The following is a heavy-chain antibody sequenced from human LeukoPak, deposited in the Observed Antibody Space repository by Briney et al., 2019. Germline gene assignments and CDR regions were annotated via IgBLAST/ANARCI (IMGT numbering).Heavy chain of an antibody. CDR3: ARENSGSYYQFDC. CDR1: GFIFSTYS. Sequence: GGSLRLSCTASGFIFSTYSMNWVRQAPGKGLEWVSSISSSTSYIYYADSVKGRFTISRDNAKNSLYLQMNSLRPEDTAVYYCARENSGSYYQFDCWGQGTLVTVSS. V-gene: IGHV3-21*01. D-gene: IGHD1-26*01. J-gene: IGHJ4*02. CDR2: ISSSTSYI.